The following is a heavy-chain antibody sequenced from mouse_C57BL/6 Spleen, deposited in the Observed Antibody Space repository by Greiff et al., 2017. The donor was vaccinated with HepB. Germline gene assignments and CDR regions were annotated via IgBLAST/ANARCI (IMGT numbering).Heavy chain of an antibody. CDR1: GFNIKDYY. V-gene: IGHV14-2*01. Sequence: EVKLMESGAELVKPGASVKLSCTASGFNIKDYYMHWVKQRTEQGLEWIGRIDPEDGETKYAPKFQGKATITADTSSNTAYLQLSSLTSEDTAVYYCARYRYYGSSLAWFAYWGQGTLVTVSA. D-gene: IGHD1-1*01. CDR2: IDPEDGET. CDR3: ARYRYYGSSLAWFAY. J-gene: IGHJ3*01.